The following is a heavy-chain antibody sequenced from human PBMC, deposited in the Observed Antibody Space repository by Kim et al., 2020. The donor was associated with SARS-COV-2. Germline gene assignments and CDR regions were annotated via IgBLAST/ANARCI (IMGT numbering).Heavy chain of an antibody. CDR1: GFTFSSYG. CDR2: ISYDGSNI. J-gene: IGHJ6*03. D-gene: IGHD3-10*01. V-gene: IGHV3-30*18. CDR3: AKNRRGVIMGGYYYMDV. Sequence: GGSLRLSCAASGFTFSSYGMHWVRQAPGKGLEWVAVISYDGSNIYYADSVKGRFTISRDNSKNTLYLQMNSLRAEDTAVYYCAKNRRGVIMGGYYYMDVWGKGTTVTVSS.